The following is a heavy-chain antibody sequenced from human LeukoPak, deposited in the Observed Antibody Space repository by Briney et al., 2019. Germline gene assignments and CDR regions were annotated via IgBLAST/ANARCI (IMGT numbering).Heavy chain of an antibody. D-gene: IGHD2-15*01. Sequence: AGGSLRLSCAASGFTFSSCGMHWVRQAPGKRLEWVAVIWYDGSNKYYADSVKGRFTISRDNSKNTLYLQMNSLRAEDTAVYYCARDQQGVVVAATGVYYFDYWGQGTLVTVSS. CDR2: IWYDGSNK. CDR3: ARDQQGVVVAATGVYYFDY. CDR1: GFTFSSCG. V-gene: IGHV3-33*01. J-gene: IGHJ4*02.